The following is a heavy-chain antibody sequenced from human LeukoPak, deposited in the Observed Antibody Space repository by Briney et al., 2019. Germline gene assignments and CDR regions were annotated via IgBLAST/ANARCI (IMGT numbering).Heavy chain of an antibody. J-gene: IGHJ4*02. Sequence: PGGSLRLSCTASGFTFSNAWMSWVRQAPGKGLEWVGRIKSKTDGGTTDYAAPVKGRFTISRDDSKNTLYLQMNSLKTEDTAVYYCTTGAAGRPYYFDYWGQGTLVTVSS. CDR3: TTGAAGRPYYFDY. CDR2: IKSKTDGGTT. CDR1: GFTFSNAW. V-gene: IGHV3-15*01. D-gene: IGHD6-13*01.